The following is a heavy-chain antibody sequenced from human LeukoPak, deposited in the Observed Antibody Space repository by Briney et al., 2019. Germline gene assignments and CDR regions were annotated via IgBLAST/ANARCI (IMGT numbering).Heavy chain of an antibody. V-gene: IGHV4-59*12. CDR1: GGSISSYY. J-gene: IGHJ4*02. Sequence: SETLSLTCTVSGGSISSYYWSWIRQPPGKGLEWIGYIYYSGTTNYNPSLKSRVTISVDTSKNQFSLKLSSVTAADTAVYYCARSGYSSGWYESVWGQGTWSPSPQ. CDR3: ARSGYSSGWYESV. CDR2: IYYSGTT. D-gene: IGHD6-19*01.